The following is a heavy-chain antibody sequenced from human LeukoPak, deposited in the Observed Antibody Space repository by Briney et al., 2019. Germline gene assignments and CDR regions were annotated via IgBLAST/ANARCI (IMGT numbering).Heavy chain of an antibody. CDR2: IIPIFGTA. CDR1: GGTFSSYA. Sequence: SVKVSCKASGGTFSSYAISWVRQAPGQGLEWMGGIIPIFGTANYAQKFQGRVTITADESASTAYMELSSLRSEDTAVYYCAREYSSGWYFDYWGQGTLVTVSS. D-gene: IGHD6-19*01. J-gene: IGHJ4*02. V-gene: IGHV1-69*13. CDR3: AREYSSGWYFDY.